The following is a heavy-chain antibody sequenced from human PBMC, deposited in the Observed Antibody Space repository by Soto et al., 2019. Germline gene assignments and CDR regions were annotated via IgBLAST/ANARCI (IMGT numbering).Heavy chain of an antibody. D-gene: IGHD2-21*01. J-gene: IGHJ4*02. CDR1: GGSISSYY. V-gene: IGHV4-59*01. CDR3: ARARFQHFDD. Sequence: SETLSLTCTVSGGSISSYYWSWIRQPPGKGLEWIGYIYYSGSTNYNPSLKSRVTISVDTSKNQFSLKLSSVTAADTAVYYCARARFQHFDDWGQGTLVTVSS. CDR2: IYYSGST.